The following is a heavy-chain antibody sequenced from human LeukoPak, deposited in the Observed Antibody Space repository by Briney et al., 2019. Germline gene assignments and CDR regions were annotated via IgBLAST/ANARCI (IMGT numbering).Heavy chain of an antibody. CDR2: INSGGST. D-gene: IGHD6-19*01. CDR3: ARVSGWFIFDY. CDR1: GLTVISNY. J-gene: IGHJ4*02. V-gene: IGHV3-53*01. Sequence: TGGSLRLSCAAPGLTVISNYMSWVRQAPGKGLEWVSIINSGGSTYYADSVKGRFTISRDNSKNTLYLQMNSLRAEDTAVYYCARVSGWFIFDYWGQGTLVTVSS.